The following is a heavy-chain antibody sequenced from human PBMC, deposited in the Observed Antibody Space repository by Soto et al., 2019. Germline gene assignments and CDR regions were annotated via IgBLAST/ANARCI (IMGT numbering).Heavy chain of an antibody. Sequence: TLSLTCSVSGGSMRSYYWNWLRQPAGKGLEWIGRIYSRGDTNYNPSVKSRVTMSVDTSKNEFSLRLNSVTAADTAVYYCAGIGEDVYYGMDVWGQGTTVTVSS. CDR3: AGIGEDVYYGMDV. J-gene: IGHJ6*02. CDR1: GGSMRSYY. CDR2: IYSRGDT. V-gene: IGHV4-4*07. D-gene: IGHD2-21*01.